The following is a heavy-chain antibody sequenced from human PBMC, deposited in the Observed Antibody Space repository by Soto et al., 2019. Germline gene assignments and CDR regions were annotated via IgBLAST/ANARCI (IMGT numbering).Heavy chain of an antibody. CDR2: ISYDGSDK. CDR3: GKFSDIEVPGMGDWFDP. D-gene: IGHD6-19*01. CDR1: GFTFTSYG. J-gene: IGHJ5*02. V-gene: IGHV3-30*18. Sequence: QVQLEESGGGVVQPGRSLRLSCKASGFTFTSYGMHWVRQAPGKGLEWVALISYDGSDKLYADSVEGRFTISRDNSKNTVYLQMNGLRIEDTAMYHCGKFSDIEVPGMGDWFDPWGQGTLVTVTS.